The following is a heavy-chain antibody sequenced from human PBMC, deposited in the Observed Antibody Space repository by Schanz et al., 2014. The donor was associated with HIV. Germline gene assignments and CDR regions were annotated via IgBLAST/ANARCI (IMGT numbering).Heavy chain of an antibody. CDR1: GFTFSSHG. Sequence: VQLLESGGGLVQPGRSLRLSCAASGFTFSSHGMHWVRQAPGKGLEWVAVIWYDGTDKYYAGSVKGRFTISRDNSQNTLYLQMNSLRAEDTAVYYCARGAAEMATMTPWRYWGQGTLVTVSS. CDR3: ARGAAEMATMTPWRY. CDR2: IWYDGTDK. V-gene: IGHV3-33*01. D-gene: IGHD5-12*01. J-gene: IGHJ4*02.